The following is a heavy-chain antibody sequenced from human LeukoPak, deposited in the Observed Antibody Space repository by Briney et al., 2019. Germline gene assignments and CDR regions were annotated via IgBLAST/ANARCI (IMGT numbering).Heavy chain of an antibody. CDR2: INPNSGGT. CDR1: GGTFISYA. Sequence: SSVKVSCKASGGTFISYAISWVRQAPGQGLEWMGRINPNSGGTNYAQKFQGRVTMTRDTSISTAYMELSRLRSDDTAVYFRARDRGSGYDFQYWGQGAPGTVSS. V-gene: IGHV1-2*06. D-gene: IGHD5-12*01. CDR3: ARDRGSGYDFQY. J-gene: IGHJ1*01.